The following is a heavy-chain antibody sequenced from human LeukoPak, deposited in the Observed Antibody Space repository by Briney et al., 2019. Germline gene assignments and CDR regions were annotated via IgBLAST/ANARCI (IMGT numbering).Heavy chain of an antibody. Sequence: SQTLSLTCTVSGGSISSGGYYWSWLRQHPGKVLEWIVYIYYSGSTYYNPSRQSRVTISVDTSKIQSSQKQSSVTAADTAVYYCARRPPDSILHGPYYFEYRGQGTLVTVSS. CDR3: ARRPPDSILHGPYYFEY. CDR1: GGSISSGGYY. J-gene: IGHJ4*02. V-gene: IGHV4-31*03. CDR2: IYYSGST. D-gene: IGHD3-22*01.